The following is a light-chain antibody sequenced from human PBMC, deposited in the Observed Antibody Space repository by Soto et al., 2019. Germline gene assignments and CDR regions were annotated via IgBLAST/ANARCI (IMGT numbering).Light chain of an antibody. V-gene: IGKV3-11*01. CDR3: QQRSNWPYT. Sequence: EIVLTQSPATLSLSPGERATLSCRASQSVNNYLAWYQQKPGQSPRLLIFDASNRATGIPARFSGSGSGTDFTLTIRSLGPEDFAVYYCQQRSNWPYTFGEGTKLEIK. CDR1: QSVNNY. CDR2: DAS. J-gene: IGKJ2*01.